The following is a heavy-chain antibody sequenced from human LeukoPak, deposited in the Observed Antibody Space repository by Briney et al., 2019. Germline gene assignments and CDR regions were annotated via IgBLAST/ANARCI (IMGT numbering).Heavy chain of an antibody. V-gene: IGHV4-59*11. CDR2: IYNSGTT. D-gene: IGHD6-6*01. CDR1: GGSISSHY. CDR3: ARHRQIAARPTWDYYMDV. Sequence: PSESLSLTCTVSGGSISSHYWTWIRQPPGKGLEWTGYIYNSGTTNYNPSLKSRVTISVDTSKNQFSLKLSSVTAADTAVCYCARHRQIAARPTWDYYMDVWGKGTTVTVSS. J-gene: IGHJ6*03.